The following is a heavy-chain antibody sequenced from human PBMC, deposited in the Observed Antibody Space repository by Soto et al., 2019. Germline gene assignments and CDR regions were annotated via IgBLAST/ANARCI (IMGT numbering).Heavy chain of an antibody. J-gene: IGHJ5*02. Sequence: PGGSLRLSCSASGFTFSSYAMSWVRQAPGKGLEWVSAISGSGGSTYYADSVKGRFTISRDNSKNTLYLQMNSLRAEDTAVYYCAKDPRPMEWFDPWGQGTLVTVSS. CDR3: AKDPRPMEWFDP. CDR2: ISGSGGST. D-gene: IGHD3-10*01. CDR1: GFTFSSYA. V-gene: IGHV3-23*01.